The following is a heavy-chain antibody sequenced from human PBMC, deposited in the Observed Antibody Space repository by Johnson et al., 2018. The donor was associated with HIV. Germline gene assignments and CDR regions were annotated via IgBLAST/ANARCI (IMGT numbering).Heavy chain of an antibody. V-gene: IGHV3-7*05. CDR1: GFTFSIYW. CDR2: IKEDGSEE. CDR3: ARDGVYGSPWDAFDI. D-gene: IGHD2-8*01. Sequence: VQVVESGGGLVQPGGSLRLSCAASGFTFSIYWMSWVRQAPGKGLEWVANIKEDGSEEYYVDSVEGRLTVSRDNAKNSLFLQIDNLRAEDTAVYYCARDGVYGSPWDAFDIWGQGTMVIVSS. J-gene: IGHJ3*02.